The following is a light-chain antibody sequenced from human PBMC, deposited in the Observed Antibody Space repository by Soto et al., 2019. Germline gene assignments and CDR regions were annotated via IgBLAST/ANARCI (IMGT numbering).Light chain of an antibody. CDR3: QQYNNWPPVT. CDR2: GAS. V-gene: IGKV3-15*01. CDR1: QSVSSN. J-gene: IGKJ5*01. Sequence: EIVMTQSPVTLSVSPGDRVTLSCRASQSVSSNLAWYQQKSGQAPRLLIYGASTRVTGIPARFSGSGSGTEFTLTISSLQSEDFAMYYCQQYNNWPPVTFGQGTRLEIK.